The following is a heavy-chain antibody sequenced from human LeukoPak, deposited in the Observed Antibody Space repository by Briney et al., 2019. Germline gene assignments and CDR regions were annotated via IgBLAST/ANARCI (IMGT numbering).Heavy chain of an antibody. Sequence: ASVKVSCKASGYTFTSYAMNWVRQAPGQGLEWMGWINTNTGNPTYARGFTGRFVFSLDTSVSTAYLQISSLKAEDTAVYYCARDFGDKIYCGGDCYSFDYWGQGTLVTVSS. CDR2: INTNTGNP. CDR1: GYTFTSYA. D-gene: IGHD2-21*02. CDR3: ARDFGDKIYCGGDCYSFDY. J-gene: IGHJ4*02. V-gene: IGHV7-4-1*02.